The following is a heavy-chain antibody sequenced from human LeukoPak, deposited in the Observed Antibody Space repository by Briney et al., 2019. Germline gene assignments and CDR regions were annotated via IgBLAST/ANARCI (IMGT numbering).Heavy chain of an antibody. D-gene: IGHD2-2*01. J-gene: IGHJ3*02. CDR3: ARAVEVPAAMTNAFDI. CDR1: GFTFRNYN. V-gene: IGHV3-21*01. CDR2: INSSSGYI. Sequence: GGSLRLSCAASGFTFRNYNMNWVRQAPGKGLEWVSSINSSSGYIYYADSVKGRFTISRDNAKNSLYLQMNSLRAEDTAVYYCARAVEVPAAMTNAFDIWGQGTMVTVSS.